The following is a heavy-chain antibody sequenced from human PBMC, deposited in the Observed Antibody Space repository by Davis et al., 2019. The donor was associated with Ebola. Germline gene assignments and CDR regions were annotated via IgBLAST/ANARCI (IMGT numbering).Heavy chain of an antibody. CDR1: GYTFTGYY. J-gene: IGHJ4*02. D-gene: IGHD4-23*01. V-gene: IGHV1-2*04. CDR3: ARGGTVVTRVTDY. Sequence: ASVKVSCKASGYTFTGYYMHWVRQAPGQGLEWMEWINPNSGGTNYAQKFQGWVTMTRDTSISTAYMELSRLRSDDTAVYYCARGGTVVTRVTDYWGQGTLVTVSS. CDR2: INPNSGGT.